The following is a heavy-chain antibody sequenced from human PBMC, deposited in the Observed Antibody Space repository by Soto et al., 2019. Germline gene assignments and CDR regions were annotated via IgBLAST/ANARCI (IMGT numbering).Heavy chain of an antibody. CDR2: LSGTGGTP. CDR1: GFAFSSYA. J-gene: IGHJ4*02. D-gene: IGHD6-25*01. V-gene: IGHV3-23*01. Sequence: EVQLLESGGGLVQPGGSLRLSCAASGFAFSSYAMTWVRQAPGKGLGWVSALSGTGGTPYSADSVRGLFTIARDNSKNMLYRHMNGLSPEESAMYCCAKFIVGTGGSSAWPWFFGSWGQGTLVSVSS. CDR3: AKFIVGTGGSSAWPWFFGS.